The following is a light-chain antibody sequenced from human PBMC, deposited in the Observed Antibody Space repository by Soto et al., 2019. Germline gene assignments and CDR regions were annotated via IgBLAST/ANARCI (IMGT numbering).Light chain of an antibody. J-gene: IGLJ2*01. CDR1: SSDVGSYNL. CDR3: CSYAGSSTGVV. CDR2: EGS. V-gene: IGLV2-23*01. Sequence: QSALTQPASVSGSPGQSITISCTGTSSDVGSYNLVSWYQQHPGKAPKLMIYEGSKRPSGVSNRFSGSKSGNTASLTISGIQAEDEADYYCCSYAGSSTGVVFGGGTELTVL.